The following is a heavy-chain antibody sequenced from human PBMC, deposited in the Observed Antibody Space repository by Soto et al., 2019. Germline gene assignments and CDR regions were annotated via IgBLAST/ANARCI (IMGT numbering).Heavy chain of an antibody. J-gene: IGHJ6*02. Sequence: AASVKVSCKASGYTFTSYGISWVRQAPGQGLEWMGWISAYNGNTNYAQKLQGRVTMTTDTSTSTAYMELRSLRSDDTAVYYCARFFGVVIRLRATGHEYRMDVWGQGTTVTVSS. CDR2: ISAYNGNT. V-gene: IGHV1-18*04. D-gene: IGHD3-3*01. CDR3: ARFFGVVIRLRATGHEYRMDV. CDR1: GYTFTSYG.